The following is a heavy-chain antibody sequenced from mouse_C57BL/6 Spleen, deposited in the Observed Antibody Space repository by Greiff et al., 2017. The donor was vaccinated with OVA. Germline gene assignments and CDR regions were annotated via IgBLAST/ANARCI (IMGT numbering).Heavy chain of an antibody. J-gene: IGHJ4*01. Sequence: QVQLQQSGAELVKPGASVKISCKASGYAFSSYWMNWVKQRPGKGLEWIGQIYPGDGDTNYNGKFKGKATLTADKSSSTAYMQLSSLTSEDSAVYFCARSWYDYDGGYAMDYWGQGTSVTVSS. CDR2: IYPGDGDT. CDR1: GYAFSSYW. CDR3: ARSWYDYDGGYAMDY. V-gene: IGHV1-80*01. D-gene: IGHD2-4*01.